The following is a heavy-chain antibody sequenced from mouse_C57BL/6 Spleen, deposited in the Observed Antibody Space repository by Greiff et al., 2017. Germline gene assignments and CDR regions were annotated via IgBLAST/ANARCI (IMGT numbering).Heavy chain of an antibody. V-gene: IGHV1-26*01. Sequence: EVQLQQSGPELVKPGASVKISCKASGYTFTDYYMNWVKQSHGKSLEWIGDINPNNGGTSYNQKFKGKATLTVDKSSSTAYMELRSLTSEDSAVYYCARWGIYYDYAMDYWGQGTSVTVSS. CDR1: GYTFTDYY. CDR2: INPNNGGT. CDR3: ARWGIYYDYAMDY. J-gene: IGHJ4*01. D-gene: IGHD2-4*01.